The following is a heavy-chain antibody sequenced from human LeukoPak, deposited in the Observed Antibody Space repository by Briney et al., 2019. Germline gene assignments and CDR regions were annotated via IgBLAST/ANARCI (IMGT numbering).Heavy chain of an antibody. CDR3: ASYYYDSSDAFDI. Sequence: GGSLRLSCAASGFTFSSYAMHWVRQAPGKGLERVAVISYDGSNKYYADSVKGRFTISRDNSKNTLYLQMNSLRAEDTAVYYCASYYYDSSDAFDIWGQGTMVTVSS. CDR2: ISYDGSNK. D-gene: IGHD3-22*01. CDR1: GFTFSSYA. V-gene: IGHV3-30-3*01. J-gene: IGHJ3*02.